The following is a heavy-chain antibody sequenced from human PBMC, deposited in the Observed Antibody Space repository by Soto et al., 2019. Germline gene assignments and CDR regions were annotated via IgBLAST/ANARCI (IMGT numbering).Heavy chain of an antibody. J-gene: IGHJ6*02. CDR2: INHSGST. V-gene: IGHV4-34*01. D-gene: IGHD3-9*01. CDR1: GGSFSGYY. CDR3: ARGLSLRYFDWSRAYYGMDV. Sequence: PSETLSLTCAVYGGSFSGYYWSWIRQPPGKGLEWIGEINHSGSTNYNPSLKSRVTISVDTSKNQFSLKLSSVTAADTAVYYCARGLSLRYFDWSRAYYGMDVWGQGTTVTVSS.